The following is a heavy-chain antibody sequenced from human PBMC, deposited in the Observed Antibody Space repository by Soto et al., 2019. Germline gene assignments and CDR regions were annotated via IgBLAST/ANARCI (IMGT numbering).Heavy chain of an antibody. D-gene: IGHD3-10*01. CDR3: AKLRNYYGSGSYFDS. J-gene: IGHJ4*02. Sequence: EVQLLESGGGLVQPGGSLKLSCAASGFTFSNYAMSWVRQAPGKGLEWVSTISGSGSGTYNADSEKGRFTISRDNSKNTLYLQMNSLRAEDTGVYYCAKLRNYYGSGSYFDSWGQGTLVTVSS. V-gene: IGHV3-23*01. CDR2: ISGSGSGT. CDR1: GFTFSNYA.